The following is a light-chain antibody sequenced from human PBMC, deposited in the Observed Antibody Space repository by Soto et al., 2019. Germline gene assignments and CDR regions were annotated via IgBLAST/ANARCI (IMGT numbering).Light chain of an antibody. CDR3: CSYAGSRTFV. CDR2: EVS. V-gene: IGLV2-23*02. CDR1: SSDVGNYNL. J-gene: IGLJ1*01. Sequence: QSALTQPASVSGSPGQSITISCTGTSSDVGNYNLVSWYQQHPGKAPKLMICEVSKRPSGVSNRFSGSKSGNTASLTISGLQAEDEADYYCCSYAGSRTFVFGTGTKVPVL.